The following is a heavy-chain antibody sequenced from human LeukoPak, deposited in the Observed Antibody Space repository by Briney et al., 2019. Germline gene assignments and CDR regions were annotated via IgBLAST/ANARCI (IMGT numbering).Heavy chain of an antibody. V-gene: IGHV3-21*01. Sequence: PGGSLRLSCAASGFTFSSYSMNWVRQAPGKGPEWVSSISSSSSYIYYADSVKGRFTISRDNAKNSLYLQMNSLRAEDTAVYYCARDRSGWSKFDYWGQGTLVTVSS. D-gene: IGHD6-19*01. CDR2: ISSSSSYI. CDR3: ARDRSGWSKFDY. J-gene: IGHJ4*02. CDR1: GFTFSSYS.